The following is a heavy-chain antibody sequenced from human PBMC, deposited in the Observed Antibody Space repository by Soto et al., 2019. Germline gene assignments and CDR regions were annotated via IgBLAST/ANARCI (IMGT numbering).Heavy chain of an antibody. CDR3: MTHADIEGRGH. CDR1: GFTFRNDW. CDR2: IKTKIDGGTT. J-gene: IGHJ4*02. V-gene: IGHV3-15*01. Sequence: EVQLVESGGGLATPGGSLTLSCAASGFTFRNDWMNWVRQAPGKGLEWVARIKTKIDGGTTDYAAPVQGRFFIARDDSQNTLFLQMNSLQTEDTAVDYCMTHADIEGRGHWGRGTLVTVAP. D-gene: IGHD2-2*01.